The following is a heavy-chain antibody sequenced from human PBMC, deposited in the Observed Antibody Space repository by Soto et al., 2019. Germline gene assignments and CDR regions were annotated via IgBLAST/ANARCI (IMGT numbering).Heavy chain of an antibody. V-gene: IGHV4-34*01. J-gene: IGHJ4*02. CDR1: GASFSGYY. Sequence: QVQLQQWGAGLLKPSETLSLTCAVYGASFSGYYWSWIRQPPGKGLEWLGEINHSRSANYIPSLKSRVTISVDTSKNQFSLKLSAVTAAGMAVYYCARGGARNCSSLYSGFDYWRQGTLVTVSS. CDR2: INHSRSA. D-gene: IGHD6-13*01. CDR3: ARGGARNCSSLYSGFDY.